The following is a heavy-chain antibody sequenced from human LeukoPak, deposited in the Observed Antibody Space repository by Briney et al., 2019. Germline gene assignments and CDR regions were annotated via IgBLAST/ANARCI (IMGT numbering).Heavy chain of an antibody. CDR2: IKSSGSS. V-gene: IGHV4-59*02. CDR3: ARDGTVATNWFDP. J-gene: IGHJ5*02. Sequence: SETLSLTCTVSGGSVSSYYWSWIRQPPGKGLEWIGYIKSSGSSNYNPSLKSRVTISMDTSKSRFSLRLNSVTAADTAVYYCARDGTVATNWFDPWGQGTLVTVSS. CDR1: GGSVSSYY. D-gene: IGHD5-12*01.